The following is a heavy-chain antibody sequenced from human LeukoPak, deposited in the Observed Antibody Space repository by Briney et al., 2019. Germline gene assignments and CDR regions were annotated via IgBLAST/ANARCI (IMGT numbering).Heavy chain of an antibody. V-gene: IGHV1-2*02. CDR3: ARIGHCGGDCYHAFDI. D-gene: IGHD2-21*02. CDR1: GYTFTSYY. CDR2: INPNSGGT. J-gene: IGHJ3*02. Sequence: GASVKVSCKASGYTFTSYYMHWVRQAPGQGLEWMGWINPNSGGTNYAQKFQGRVTMTRDTSISTAYMELSRLRSDDTAVYYCARIGHCGGDCYHAFDIWGQGTMVTVSS.